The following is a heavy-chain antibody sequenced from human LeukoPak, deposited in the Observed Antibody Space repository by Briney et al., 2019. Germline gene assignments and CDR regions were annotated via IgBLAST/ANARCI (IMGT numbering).Heavy chain of an antibody. Sequence: GGSLRLSCAASGFTVSSNYMSWVRQAPGKGLEWVSVIYSGGTTYYADSVKGRFTISRDNSKNTLCLQMNSLRAEDTAVYYCARGRLTISRFDPWGQGTLVTVSS. D-gene: IGHD3-9*01. CDR2: IYSGGTT. CDR3: ARGRLTISRFDP. CDR1: GFTVSSNY. V-gene: IGHV3-53*01. J-gene: IGHJ5*02.